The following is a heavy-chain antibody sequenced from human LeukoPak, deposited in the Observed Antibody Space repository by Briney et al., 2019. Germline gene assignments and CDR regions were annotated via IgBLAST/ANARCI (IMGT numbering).Heavy chain of an antibody. Sequence: SETLSLTCTVSGGSISSSSYYWGWIRQPPGKGLEWIGRIYTSGSTNYNPSLKSRVTISVDTSKNQFSLKLSSVTAADTAVYYCARDGAGRAFDIWGQGTMVTVSS. J-gene: IGHJ3*02. CDR1: GGSISSSSYY. CDR3: ARDGAGRAFDI. V-gene: IGHV4-61*02. CDR2: IYTSGST. D-gene: IGHD3-10*01.